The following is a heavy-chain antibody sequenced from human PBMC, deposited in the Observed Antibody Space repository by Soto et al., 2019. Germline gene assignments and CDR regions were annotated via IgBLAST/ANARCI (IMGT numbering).Heavy chain of an antibody. CDR2: IIPIFGTA. CDR3: ASFGGYCSSTSCHGLNWFAP. Sequence: QVQLVQSGAEVKKPGSSVKVSCKASGGTFSSYAISWVRQAPGQGLEWMGGIIPIFGTANYAQKFQGRVTITADESTSTAYMELSSLRSEDTAVYYCASFGGYCSSTSCHGLNWFAPWGQGTLVLVSS. D-gene: IGHD2-2*01. CDR1: GGTFSSYA. V-gene: IGHV1-69*01. J-gene: IGHJ5*02.